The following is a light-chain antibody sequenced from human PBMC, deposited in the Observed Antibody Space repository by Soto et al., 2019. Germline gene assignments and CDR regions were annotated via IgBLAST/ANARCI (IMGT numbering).Light chain of an antibody. J-gene: IGLJ3*02. CDR1: SSDVGGYNY. CDR2: EVS. Sequence: QSALTQPASVSGSPGQSITMSCTGTSSDVGGYNYVSWYQQHPGKAPKLIIYEVSNRPSGVSNRFSGSKSGNTASLTISGLQAEDEADYYCSSYTVSNTQVFGGGTKLTVL. V-gene: IGLV2-14*01. CDR3: SSYTVSNTQV.